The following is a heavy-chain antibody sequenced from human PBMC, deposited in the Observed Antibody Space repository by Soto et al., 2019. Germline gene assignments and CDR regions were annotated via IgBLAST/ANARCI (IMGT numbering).Heavy chain of an antibody. CDR1: GYTFTTYL. Sequence: GESLNISCNGSGYTFTTYLIAWIRQMPGKGLEWMGIIYPGDSETRYSPSFQGQVTISADKSNTTAYLQWSGLRASDTSMYYCARQRIEAAFDAFDIWGQGTMVTVSS. D-gene: IGHD6-13*01. CDR2: IYPGDSET. V-gene: IGHV5-51*01. CDR3: ARQRIEAAFDAFDI. J-gene: IGHJ3*02.